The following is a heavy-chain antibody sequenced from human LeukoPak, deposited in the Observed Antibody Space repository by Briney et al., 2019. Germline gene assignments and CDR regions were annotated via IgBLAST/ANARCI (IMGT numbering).Heavy chain of an antibody. V-gene: IGHV3-21*01. Sequence: GGSLRLSCAASGFTFSSYSMNWVRQAPGKGLEWVSSISSSSSYIYYADSVKGRFTISRDNAKNSLYLQMNSLRAEDAAVYYCARDVTLGNFDYWGQGILVIVSS. D-gene: IGHD3-16*01. CDR2: ISSSSSYI. J-gene: IGHJ4*02. CDR3: ARDVTLGNFDY. CDR1: GFTFSSYS.